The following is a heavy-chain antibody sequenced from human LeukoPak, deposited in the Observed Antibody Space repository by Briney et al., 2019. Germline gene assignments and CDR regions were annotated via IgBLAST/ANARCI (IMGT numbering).Heavy chain of an antibody. CDR1: GYTFTSYY. CDR2: INPSGGST. Sequence: ASVKVSCKVSGYTFTSYYMHWVRQAPGQGLEWMGIINPSGGSTSYAQKFQGRVTMTRDTSTSTVYMELSSLRSEDTAVYYCARAMGEIVATYPVGYWGQGTLVTVSS. CDR3: ARAMGEIVATYPVGY. J-gene: IGHJ4*02. D-gene: IGHD5-12*01. V-gene: IGHV1-46*01.